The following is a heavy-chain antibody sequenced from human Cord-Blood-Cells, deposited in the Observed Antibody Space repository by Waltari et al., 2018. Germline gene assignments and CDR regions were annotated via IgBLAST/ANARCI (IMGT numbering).Heavy chain of an antibody. D-gene: IGHD6-6*01. CDR1: GFTFSGSA. CDR2: IRSKANSYAT. Sequence: EVQLVESGGGLVQPGGSLKLSCAASGFTFSGSATHWVRQASGKGLEWVGRIRSKANSYATAYAASVKGRFTISRDDSKNTAYLQMNSLKTEDTAVYYCTSAQQLVDYWGQGTLVTVSS. J-gene: IGHJ4*02. V-gene: IGHV3-73*02. CDR3: TSAQQLVDY.